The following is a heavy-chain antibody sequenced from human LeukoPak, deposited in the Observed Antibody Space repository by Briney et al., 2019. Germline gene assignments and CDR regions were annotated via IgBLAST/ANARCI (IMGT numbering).Heavy chain of an antibody. D-gene: IGHD3-3*01. J-gene: IGHJ6*03. CDR3: ARGSFWSGYHRYYYYMDV. Sequence: SVKVSCKASGGTFSSYAISWVRQAPGQGLEWMGGIIPIFGTANYAQKFQGRVTITTDESTSTAYMELSSLRSEDTAVYYCARGSFWSGYHRYYYYMDVWGKGTTVTVSS. V-gene: IGHV1-69*05. CDR2: IIPIFGTA. CDR1: GGTFSSYA.